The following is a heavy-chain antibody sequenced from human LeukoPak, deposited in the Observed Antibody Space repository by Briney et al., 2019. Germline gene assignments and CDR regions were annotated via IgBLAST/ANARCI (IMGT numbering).Heavy chain of an antibody. D-gene: IGHD4-17*01. Sequence: SETLSLTCTVSGGSITSSSYYWGWIRQPPGKGLEWIGSVCYSGNTYYNSSLKSRVTISVDTSKNQFSLKLSSVTAADTAIYYCTREYGFMTTVFHAFDIWGQGTMVTVSS. CDR1: GGSITSSSYY. V-gene: IGHV4-39*07. CDR3: TREYGFMTTVFHAFDI. J-gene: IGHJ3*02. CDR2: VCYSGNT.